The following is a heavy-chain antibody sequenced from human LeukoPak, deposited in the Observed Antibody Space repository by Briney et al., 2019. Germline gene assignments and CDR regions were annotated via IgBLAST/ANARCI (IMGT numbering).Heavy chain of an antibody. Sequence: GGSLRLSCAASGFTFSSYWMNWARQAPGKGLEWVSSISSSTSYIYYADSVKGRFTISKDNAKNSLYLQMSSLRAEDTAVYYCARAGGSTVSHSDYWGQGTLVTVSS. CDR3: ARAGGSTVSHSDY. CDR2: ISSSTSYI. J-gene: IGHJ4*02. CDR1: GFTFSSYW. D-gene: IGHD4-17*01. V-gene: IGHV3-21*01.